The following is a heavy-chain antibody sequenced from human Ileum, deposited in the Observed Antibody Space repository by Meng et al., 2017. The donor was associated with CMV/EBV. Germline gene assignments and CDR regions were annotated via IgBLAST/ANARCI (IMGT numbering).Heavy chain of an antibody. V-gene: IGHV5-51*01. J-gene: IGHJ5*02. CDR1: GYIFTSFW. D-gene: IGHD2-15*01. CDR2: INADDSDT. CDR3: ARRSRAFCTGGNCYTYNWFDP. Sequence: GESLKISCKASGYIFTSFWIGWVRQMPGKGLEWMGIINADDSDTRYSPSFQGQVTISVDKSINTAYLQWSSLKASDTAMYYCARRSRAFCTGGNCYTYNWFDPWGQGTLVPSPQ.